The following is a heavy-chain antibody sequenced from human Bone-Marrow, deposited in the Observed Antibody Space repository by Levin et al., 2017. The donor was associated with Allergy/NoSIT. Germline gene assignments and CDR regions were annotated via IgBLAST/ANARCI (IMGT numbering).Heavy chain of an antibody. Sequence: PAASVKVSCAASGFTFSSYWMSWVRQAPGKGLEWVANIKQDGSEKYYVDSVKGRFTISRDNAKNSLYLQMNSLRAEDTAVYYCARSLRYFVVWGQGTLVTVSS. CDR3: ARSLRYFVV. CDR2: IKQDGSEK. CDR1: GFTFSSYW. D-gene: IGHD3-9*01. V-gene: IGHV3-7*04. J-gene: IGHJ4*02.